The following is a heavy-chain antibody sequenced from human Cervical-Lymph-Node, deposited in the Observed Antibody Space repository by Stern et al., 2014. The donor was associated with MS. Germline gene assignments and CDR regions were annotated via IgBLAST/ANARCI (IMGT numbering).Heavy chain of an antibody. Sequence: QVQLQQSGPGLVKPSETLSLTCSVSGGSLDGDYWNWIRRPAGKGLQWIGRFDSSGRRNFTPSLKTRVTMSVDTSKTQFSLNLAAVTAADTAVYYCVRGLYWFEAWGPGTQVIVSS. CDR3: VRGLYWFEA. CDR1: GGSLDGDY. D-gene: IGHD2-8*01. J-gene: IGHJ5*02. V-gene: IGHV4-4*07. CDR2: FDSSGRR.